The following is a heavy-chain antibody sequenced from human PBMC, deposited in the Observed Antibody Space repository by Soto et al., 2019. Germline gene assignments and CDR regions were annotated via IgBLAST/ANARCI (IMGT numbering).Heavy chain of an antibody. CDR3: AKDWGSSSWYNGFDP. J-gene: IGHJ5*02. V-gene: IGHV3-30*18. CDR2: ISHHGSAQ. Sequence: QVQLVESGGGVVQPGRSLSLSCAASGFSFSTTGMHWVRQAPGKGLEWVAMISHHGSAQYYADSVRGRFTISRDISKNTLVLKMNSLRAEDTAVYYCAKDWGSSSWYNGFDPWGQGTLVIVSS. D-gene: IGHD6-13*01. CDR1: GFSFSTTG.